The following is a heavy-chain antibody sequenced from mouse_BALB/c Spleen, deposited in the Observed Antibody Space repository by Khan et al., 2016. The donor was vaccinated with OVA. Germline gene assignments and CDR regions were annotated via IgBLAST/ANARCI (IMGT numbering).Heavy chain of an antibody. CDR1: GYTFTNYG. J-gene: IGHJ4*01. D-gene: IGHD1-1*01. V-gene: IGHV9-3-1*01. CDR2: INTYTGEP. Sequence: QIQLVQSGPELKKPGETVKISCKASGYTFTNYGMNWVKQSPGKALKWMGWINTYTGEPTYADDFKGRFAFSLETSATTAYLQINNLKNEDTATCVWERPPYFSDTLDYWGQGTAVTVSS. CDR3: ERPPYFSDTLDY.